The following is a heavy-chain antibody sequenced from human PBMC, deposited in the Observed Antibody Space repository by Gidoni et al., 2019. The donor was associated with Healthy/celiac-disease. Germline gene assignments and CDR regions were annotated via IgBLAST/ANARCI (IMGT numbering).Heavy chain of an antibody. CDR2: IYRGGST. Sequence: EVQLVESGGGLVQPGGSLILSCAASVFPVRSNYMSGVRQAPGKGLEWVSGIYRGGSTYDADSVKSRCTISRDNSKNTMYRQMNSLRAEDKAVYDCARDESYYDAFDIWGQGTMVTVSS. CDR1: VFPVRSNY. CDR3: ARDESYYDAFDI. V-gene: IGHV3-66*01. J-gene: IGHJ3*02. D-gene: IGHD1-26*01.